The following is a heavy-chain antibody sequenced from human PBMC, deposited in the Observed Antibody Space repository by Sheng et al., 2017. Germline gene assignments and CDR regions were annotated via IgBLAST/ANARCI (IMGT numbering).Heavy chain of an antibody. CDR2: ISAYNGNT. V-gene: IGHV1-18*01. J-gene: IGHJ6*03. Sequence: QVQLVQSGAEVKKPGASVKVSCKASGYTFTSYGISWVRQAPGQGLEWMGWISAYNGNTNYAQKLQGRVTMTTDTSTSTAYMELRSLRSDDTAVYYCAREIQYYDFWSGSYRDYYMDVWGKGTTVTVSS. CDR1: GYTFTSYG. CDR3: AREIQYYDFWSGSYRDYYMDV. D-gene: IGHD3-3*01.